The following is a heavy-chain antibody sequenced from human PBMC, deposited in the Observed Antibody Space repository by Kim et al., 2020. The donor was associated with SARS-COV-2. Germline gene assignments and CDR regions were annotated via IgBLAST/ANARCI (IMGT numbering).Heavy chain of an antibody. J-gene: IGHJ6*02. V-gene: IGHV1-18*04. Sequence: ASVKVSCKASGYTFTSYGISWVRQAPGQGLEWMGWISAYNGNTNYAQKLQGRVTMTTDTSTSTAYMELRSLRSDDTAVYYCARSGHSSSWYYYYGMDVWGQGTTVTVSS. CDR1: GYTFTSYG. CDR3: ARSGHSSSWYYYYGMDV. D-gene: IGHD6-13*01. CDR2: ISAYNGNT.